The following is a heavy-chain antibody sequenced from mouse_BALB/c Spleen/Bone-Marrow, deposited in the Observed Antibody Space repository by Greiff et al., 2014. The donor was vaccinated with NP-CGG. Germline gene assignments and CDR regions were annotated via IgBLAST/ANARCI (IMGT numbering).Heavy chain of an antibody. J-gene: IGHJ4*01. CDR2: IHYSGTT. CDR3: ARQNDGYLYYAMDY. CDR1: GYSITSGYS. D-gene: IGHD2-3*01. V-gene: IGHV3-1*02. Sequence: EVQLQQSGPDLVKPSQSLSLTCTVTGYSITSGYSWHWIRQFPGNKLEWMGYIHYSGTTNYNPSLKSRISITRDTSKNQFFLQLNSVTSDDTATYYGARQNDGYLYYAMDYWGQGTSVTVSS.